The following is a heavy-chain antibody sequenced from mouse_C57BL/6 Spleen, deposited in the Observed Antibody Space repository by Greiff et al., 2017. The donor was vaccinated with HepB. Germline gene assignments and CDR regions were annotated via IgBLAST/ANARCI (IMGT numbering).Heavy chain of an antibody. CDR1: GYAFSSYW. J-gene: IGHJ2*01. CDR3: ARGPVRYYFDY. CDR2: IYPGDGDT. V-gene: IGHV1-80*01. Sequence: QVQLKQSGAELVKPGASVKISCKASGYAFSSYWMNWVKQRPGKGLEWIGQIYPGDGDTNYNGKFKGKATLTADKSSSTAYMQLSSLTSEDSAVYFCARGPVRYYFDYWGQGTTLTVSS. D-gene: IGHD2-14*01.